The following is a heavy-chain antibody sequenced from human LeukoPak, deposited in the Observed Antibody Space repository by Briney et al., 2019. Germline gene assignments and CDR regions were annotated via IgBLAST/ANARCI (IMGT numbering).Heavy chain of an antibody. CDR2: ISYIGST. CDR3: ARGLKSSYPTWFDP. V-gene: IGHV4-59*11. J-gene: IGHJ5*02. Sequence: SETLSLTCAVSGDSFSSHYWTWIRQPPGKGLEWIGYISYIGSTNYNPSLKSRVTISIDTSKNQFSLKLSSVTAADTAVYYCARGLKSSYPTWFDPWGQGTLVTVSS. CDR1: GDSFSSHY. D-gene: IGHD3-10*01.